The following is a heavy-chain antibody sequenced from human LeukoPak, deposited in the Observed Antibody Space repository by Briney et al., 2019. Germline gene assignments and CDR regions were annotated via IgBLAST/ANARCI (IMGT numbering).Heavy chain of an antibody. J-gene: IGHJ3*02. CDR1: GGSMIDHY. V-gene: IGHV4-59*11. D-gene: IGHD3-10*01. Sequence: SETLSLTCTVSGGSMIDHYWSWVRQPPGKGLEWVGYMHHSGKANSNPSLKSRVTISVDTSKNQVSLKLSSVTAADTAVYYCARDTHEYGSGSYYDDTFDSWGQGTLVTVSS. CDR3: ARDTHEYGSGSYYDDTFDS. CDR2: MHHSGKA.